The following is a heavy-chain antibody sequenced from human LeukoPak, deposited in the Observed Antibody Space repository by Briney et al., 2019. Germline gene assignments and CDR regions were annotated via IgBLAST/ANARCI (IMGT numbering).Heavy chain of an antibody. Sequence: GSLRLSCAAAGFDFSDYYMSWIRVAPGKGQEGVSYISSSGSTIYYADSVKGRFTISRDNDKNSLYLQMNSLRAEDTAVYYCAKLHSSSSQNYWGQGTLVTVSS. V-gene: IGHV3-11*04. D-gene: IGHD6-6*01. J-gene: IGHJ4*02. CDR3: AKLHSSSSQNY. CDR1: GFDFSDYY. CDR2: ISSSGSTI.